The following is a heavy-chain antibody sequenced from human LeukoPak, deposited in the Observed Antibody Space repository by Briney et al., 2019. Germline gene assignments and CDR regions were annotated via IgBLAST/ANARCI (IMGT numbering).Heavy chain of an antibody. J-gene: IGHJ5*02. V-gene: IGHV3-7*01. CDR1: GFTFSDYY. Sequence: GGSLRLSCAASGFTFSDYYMSWIRQAPGKGLEWVANIKQDGSEKYYVDSVKGRFTISRDNAKNSLYLQMNSLRAEDTAVYYCARGRSRGGYIVNWFDPWGQGALVTVSS. CDR2: IKQDGSEK. CDR3: ARGRSRGGYIVNWFDP. D-gene: IGHD5-24*01.